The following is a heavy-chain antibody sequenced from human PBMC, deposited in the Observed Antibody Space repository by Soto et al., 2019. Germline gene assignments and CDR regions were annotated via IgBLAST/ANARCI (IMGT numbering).Heavy chain of an antibody. J-gene: IGHJ4*02. CDR2: IHYSGST. CDR1: GGSINNYY. Sequence: PSETLSLTCTVSGGSINNYYWTWVRQSPGKGLEWVGYIHYSGSTKYNPALESRVTMSADTSKNLFSLKVNFVTAADTAVYYCAGGIAARPLGYWGQGTLVTVSS. CDR3: AGGIAARPLGY. D-gene: IGHD6-6*01. V-gene: IGHV4-59*03.